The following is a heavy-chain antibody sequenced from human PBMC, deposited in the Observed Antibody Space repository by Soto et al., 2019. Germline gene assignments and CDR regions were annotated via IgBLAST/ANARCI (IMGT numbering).Heavy chain of an antibody. J-gene: IGHJ3*02. D-gene: IGHD5-12*01. Sequence: QVQLVQSGAEVKKPGASVRVSCKASGYSFITSYHIHWVRQAPGQAFEWMGIINPTGSMTRYSQKFQGRLTMTRDTSTATDYMELSNLTSEDTAVYFCARDTGYDHDAFDIWGQGTRVTVSS. CDR1: GYSFITSYH. V-gene: IGHV1-46*01. CDR3: ARDTGYDHDAFDI. CDR2: INPTGSMT.